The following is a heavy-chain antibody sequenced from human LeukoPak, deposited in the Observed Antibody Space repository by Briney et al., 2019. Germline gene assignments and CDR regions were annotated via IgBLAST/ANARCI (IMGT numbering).Heavy chain of an antibody. Sequence: GGSLRLSCAASGFTFSNAWMSWVRQAPGKGLEWVGRIKSKTDGGTTDYAAPVKGRFTISRDDSKNTLYLQMNSLKTEDTAVYYCARGTTVTTNDAFDIWGQGTMVTVSS. D-gene: IGHD4-17*01. V-gene: IGHV3-15*01. CDR1: GFTFSNAW. J-gene: IGHJ3*02. CDR3: ARGTTVTTNDAFDI. CDR2: IKSKTDGGTT.